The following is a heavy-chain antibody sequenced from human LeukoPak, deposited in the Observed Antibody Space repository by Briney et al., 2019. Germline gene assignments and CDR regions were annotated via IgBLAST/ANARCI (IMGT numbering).Heavy chain of an antibody. D-gene: IGHD3-3*01. CDR1: GFTFSSYA. J-gene: IGHJ4*02. V-gene: IGHV3-15*04. Sequence: GRSLRLSCAASGFTFSSYAMHWVRQAPGKGLEWVARIESFSDGGTTDYAAPVKGRFTISRDDAKNTLFLQMNSLKTEDSALYYCSTDFYYFWSGPLWGQGSLVTVSS. CDR3: STDFYYFWSGPL. CDR2: IESFSDGGTT.